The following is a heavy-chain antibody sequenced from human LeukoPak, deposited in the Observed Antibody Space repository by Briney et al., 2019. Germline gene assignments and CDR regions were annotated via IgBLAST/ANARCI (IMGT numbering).Heavy chain of an antibody. J-gene: IGHJ5*02. D-gene: IGHD3-10*01. CDR2: IYYSGST. Sequence: PSETLSLTCTVSGGSISSGDYYWSWIRQPPGKGLEWIGYIYYSGSTYYNPSLKSRVTISVDTSKNQFSLKLSSVTAADTAVYYCARSITMVRGVISWFDPWGQGTLVTVSP. V-gene: IGHV4-30-4*01. CDR1: GGSISSGDYY. CDR3: ARSITMVRGVISWFDP.